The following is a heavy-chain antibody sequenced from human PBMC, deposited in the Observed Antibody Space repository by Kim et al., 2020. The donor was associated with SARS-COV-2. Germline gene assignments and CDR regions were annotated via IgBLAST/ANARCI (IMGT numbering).Heavy chain of an antibody. V-gene: IGHV4-39*01. J-gene: IGHJ4*02. D-gene: IGHD3-3*01. Sequence: SPKSRVTISVDTSKNQFSLKLSSVTAAETAVYYCASGITIFGVVIMDFDYWGQGTLVTVSS. CDR3: ASGITIFGVVIMDFDY.